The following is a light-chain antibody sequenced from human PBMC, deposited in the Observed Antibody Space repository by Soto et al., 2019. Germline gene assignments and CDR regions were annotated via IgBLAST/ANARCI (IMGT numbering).Light chain of an antibody. CDR2: GAS. CDR1: QSVNIN. CDR3: QQYNKWPRT. J-gene: IGKJ1*01. V-gene: IGKV3-15*01. Sequence: EIVMTQSPATLSVPPGERATLSCMASQSVNINLAWYQQKPGQAPRLLIFGASSRANGIPARFSGSGSGTESTLTISNLQTEDFAVYYCQQYNKWPRTFGQGTKVDIK.